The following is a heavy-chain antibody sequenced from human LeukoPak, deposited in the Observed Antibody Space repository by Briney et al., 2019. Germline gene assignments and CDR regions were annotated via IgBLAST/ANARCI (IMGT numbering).Heavy chain of an antibody. CDR3: ASRSSGYYYYMDV. J-gene: IGHJ6*03. CDR1: GFTFSSYW. CDR2: INSDGSST. D-gene: IGHD6-19*01. Sequence: PGGSLRLSCAASGFTFSSYWMHWVRRAPGKGLVWVSRINSDGSSTSYADSVKGRFTISRDNAKNTLYLQMNSLRAEDTAVYYCASRSSGYYYYMDVWGKGATVTVSS. V-gene: IGHV3-74*01.